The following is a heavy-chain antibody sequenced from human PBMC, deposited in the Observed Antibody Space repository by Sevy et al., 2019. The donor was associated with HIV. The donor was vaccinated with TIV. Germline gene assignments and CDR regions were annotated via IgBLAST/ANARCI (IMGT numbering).Heavy chain of an antibody. CDR3: ARVTLGYYGMDV. J-gene: IGHJ6*02. D-gene: IGHD4-4*01. V-gene: IGHV3-23*01. CDR1: GFTFSSYA. CDR2: ISGSGGST. Sequence: GESLKISCAASGFTFSSYAMSWVRQAPGKGLEWVSAISGSGGSTYYADSVKGRFTISRDNSKNTLYLQMNSLRAEDTAVYYCARVTLGYYGMDVWGQGTTVTVSS.